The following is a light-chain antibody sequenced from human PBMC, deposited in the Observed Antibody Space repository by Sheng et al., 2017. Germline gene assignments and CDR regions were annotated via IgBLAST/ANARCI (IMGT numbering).Light chain of an antibody. J-gene: IGKJ2*01. Sequence: KVMTQSPATLSLSPGERATLSCRASQSVRSSYLAWYQQKPGQAPRLLIYDASSRATGIPDRFSGSGSGTDFTLTISRLEPEDFAVFYCQQYASSPYTFGQGTILEIK. CDR1: QSVRSSY. CDR3: QQYASSPYT. CDR2: DAS. V-gene: IGKV3-20*01.